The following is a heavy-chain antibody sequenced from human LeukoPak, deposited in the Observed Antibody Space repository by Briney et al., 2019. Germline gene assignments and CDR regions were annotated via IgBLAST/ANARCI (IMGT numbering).Heavy chain of an antibody. V-gene: IGHV4-39*07. CDR1: GGSISSSIYY. CDR2: IYYSGST. Sequence: SGTLSLTCAVSGGSISSSIYYWGWIRQPPGKGLEWIGSIYYSGSTYYNPSLKSRVTISVDTSKNQFSPKLSSVTAADTAVYYCARQYSDAFDIWGQGTMVTVSS. CDR3: ARQYSDAFDI. J-gene: IGHJ3*02. D-gene: IGHD1-1*01.